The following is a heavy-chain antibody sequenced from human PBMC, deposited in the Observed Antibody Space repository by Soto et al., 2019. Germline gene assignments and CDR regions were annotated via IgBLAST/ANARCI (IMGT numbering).Heavy chain of an antibody. CDR1: GLTFSNYA. CDR2: ISYDEKDE. CDR3: ATWGESTVTIFDY. D-gene: IGHD4-17*01. Sequence: QVQLVESGGGVVQPGRSLRHSCAASGLTFSNYAMHWVRQAPGKGLEWVAVISYDEKDEYYVDSVKGRFTISRDNSKNTLYLQMNSLRAEDTAVYYCATWGESTVTIFDYWGQGTLVTVSS. J-gene: IGHJ4*02. V-gene: IGHV3-30*04.